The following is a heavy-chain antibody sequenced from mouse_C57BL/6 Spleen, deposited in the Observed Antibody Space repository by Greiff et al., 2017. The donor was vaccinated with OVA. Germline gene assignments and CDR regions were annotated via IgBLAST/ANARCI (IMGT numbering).Heavy chain of an antibody. Sequence: QVQLQQPGAELVRPGTSVKLSCKASGYTFTSYWMPWVKQRPGQGLAWIGVIDPSDSYTNYNQKFKGKATLTVDTSSSTAYMQRSSLTSEDSAVYYCARFGGCYGRVYFDVWGTGTTVTVSS. CDR3: ARFGGCYGRVYFDV. D-gene: IGHD1-1*02. J-gene: IGHJ1*03. CDR1: GYTFTSYW. V-gene: IGHV1-59*01. CDR2: IDPSDSYT.